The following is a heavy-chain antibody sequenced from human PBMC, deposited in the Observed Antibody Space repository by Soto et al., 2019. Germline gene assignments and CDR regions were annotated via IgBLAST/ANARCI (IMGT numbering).Heavy chain of an antibody. CDR3: ALRSMAVVPEY. J-gene: IGHJ4*02. CDR1: GDSISSYY. CDR2: LYYGRSA. V-gene: IGHV4-59*01. D-gene: IGHD3-22*01. Sequence: QVQLQESGPGLVKPSETLSLTCAVSGDSISSYYCMWIRQPPGKGLESIGYLYYGRSANYNPSLMIRVTLSVETSTNQGSLTLSSMTAADTAVYYCALRSMAVVPEYWGQGTLVTVSA.